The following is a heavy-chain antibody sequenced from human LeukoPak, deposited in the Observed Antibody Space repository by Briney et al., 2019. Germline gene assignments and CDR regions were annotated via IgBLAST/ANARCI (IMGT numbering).Heavy chain of an antibody. CDR3: AKDRLANVVRDGYGDY. CDR1: GFTFSSYA. J-gene: IGHJ4*02. CDR2: ISSNGGST. Sequence: GGSLRLSCSASGFTFSSYAMHWVRQAPGEGLEFVSAISSNGGSTYYADSVKGRFTISRDNSKNTLYLQMNSLRADDTAVYYCAKDRLANVVRDGYGDYWGQGALVSVCS. D-gene: IGHD5-24*01. V-gene: IGHV3-64*04.